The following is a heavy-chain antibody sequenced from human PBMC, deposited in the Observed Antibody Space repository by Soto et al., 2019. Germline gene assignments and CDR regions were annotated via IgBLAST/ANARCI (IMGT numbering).Heavy chain of an antibody. D-gene: IGHD3-10*01. Sequence: SETLSLPCTVSGGSVSNSKSYWGWIRQSPGKGLEWIGSVSYRGRSYSKSSVKSRVTISVDTPKNQFSLKLRSVTAADTAVYYCARDPRDYYGSGSYPWGQGTLVTVS. V-gene: IGHV4-39*07. CDR1: GGSVSNSKSY. CDR2: VSYRGRS. CDR3: ARDPRDYYGSGSYP. J-gene: IGHJ5*02.